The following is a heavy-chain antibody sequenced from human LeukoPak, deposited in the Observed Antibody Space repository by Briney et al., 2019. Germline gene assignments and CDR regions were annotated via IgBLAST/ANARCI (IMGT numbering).Heavy chain of an antibody. J-gene: IGHJ4*02. CDR1: GGSVSSISSY. CDR2: IYYTGST. Sequence: SEALSLTCTVSGGSVSSISSYWSWIRQPPGKGLEWLGYIYYTGSTNYNPSLKSRVTISVDTSKSQFSLRLTSVTAADTAVYYCAGDRTAATGRLYDYWGQGTLVTVSS. V-gene: IGHV4-61*01. D-gene: IGHD6-13*01. CDR3: AGDRTAATGRLYDY.